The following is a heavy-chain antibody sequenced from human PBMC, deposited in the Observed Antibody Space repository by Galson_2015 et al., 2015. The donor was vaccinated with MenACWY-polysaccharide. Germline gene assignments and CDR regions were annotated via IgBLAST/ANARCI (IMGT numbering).Heavy chain of an antibody. CDR2: TFYESTWSN. CDR1: GDSVSSDSVA. V-gene: IGHV6-1*01. D-gene: IGHD1-26*01. CDR3: VRQHRKWQPTAPDAFGI. Sequence: CAISGDSVSSDSVAWNWVRQSPSRGLEWLGRTFYESTWSNNYAESVKSRITINPDTSKNQVSLQLSSVSPEDTAAYYCVRQHRKWQPTAPDAFGIWGQGTMVTVSS. J-gene: IGHJ3*02.